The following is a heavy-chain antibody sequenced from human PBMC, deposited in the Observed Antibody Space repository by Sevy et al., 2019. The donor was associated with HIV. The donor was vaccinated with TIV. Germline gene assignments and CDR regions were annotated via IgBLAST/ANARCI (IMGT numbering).Heavy chain of an antibody. J-gene: IGHJ4*02. CDR1: GFIVTSHY. CDR3: ARVPRYDAPYYLDY. CDR2: IYTGGGT. D-gene: IGHD3-3*01. Sequence: GGSLRLSCAASGFIVTSHYMAWVRQAPGKGLEWVSSIYTGGGTYYADSVKGRFTISRDNSKNTLYLQMNSLSAEDTAFYYCARVPRYDAPYYLDYWGQGALVTSSS. V-gene: IGHV3-53*01.